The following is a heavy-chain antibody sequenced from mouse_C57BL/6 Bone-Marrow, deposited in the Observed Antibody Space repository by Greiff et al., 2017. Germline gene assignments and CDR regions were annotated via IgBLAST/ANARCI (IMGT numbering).Heavy chain of an antibody. D-gene: IGHD1-1*01. CDR3: ARSGATVVAPARDY. CDR1: GYTFTSYW. V-gene: IGHV1-53*01. Sequence: VQLQQPGTELVKPGASVKLSCKASGYTFTSYWMHWVTQRPGQGLEWIGNINPSNGGTNYNEKFMSKATLTVDKSSSTAYMQLSRLTSEDSAVYYCARSGATVVAPARDYWGQGTSVTVSS. J-gene: IGHJ4*01. CDR2: INPSNGGT.